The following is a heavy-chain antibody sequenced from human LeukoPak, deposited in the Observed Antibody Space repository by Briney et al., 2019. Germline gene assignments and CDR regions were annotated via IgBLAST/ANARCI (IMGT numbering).Heavy chain of an antibody. J-gene: IGHJ3*02. Sequence: ASVKVSCKASGYTFTGYYMHWVRQAPGQGLEWMGWINPNSGGTNYAQKFQGRVTMTRDTSISTAYMEVRSLRSDDTAVYYCARGRSRTDVVVISNDAFDIWGPGTMVTVSS. CDR1: GYTFTGYY. D-gene: IGHD3-22*01. CDR2: INPNSGGT. V-gene: IGHV1-2*02. CDR3: ARGRSRTDVVVISNDAFDI.